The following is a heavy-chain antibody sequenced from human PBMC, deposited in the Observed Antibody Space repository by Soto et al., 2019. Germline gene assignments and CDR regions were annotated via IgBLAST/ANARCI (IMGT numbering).Heavy chain of an antibody. V-gene: IGHV3-7*01. J-gene: IGHJ4*02. CDR2: INQDGSEK. CDR1: GSTFSSYW. Sequence: GGSLRLSCAASGSTFSSYWMDWVRQAPGKGLEWVANINQDGSEKHYVDSVKGRFTISRDNAKNSLYLQMSSLTAEDSALYYCSPSLDYWGQGTLVTVSS. CDR3: SPSLDY.